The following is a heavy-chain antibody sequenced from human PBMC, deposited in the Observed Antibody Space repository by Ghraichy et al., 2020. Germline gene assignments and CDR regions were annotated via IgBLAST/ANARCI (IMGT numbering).Heavy chain of an antibody. CDR2: ISGSGGST. Sequence: GGSLRLSCAASGFTFSSYAMSWVRQAPGKGLEWVSAISGSGGSTYYADSVKGRFTISRDNSKNTLYLQMNSLRAEDTAVYYCAVVRDGYNYGGLVGYYFDYWGQGTLVTVSS. J-gene: IGHJ4*02. D-gene: IGHD5-24*01. V-gene: IGHV3-23*01. CDR1: GFTFSSYA. CDR3: AVVRDGYNYGGLVGYYFDY.